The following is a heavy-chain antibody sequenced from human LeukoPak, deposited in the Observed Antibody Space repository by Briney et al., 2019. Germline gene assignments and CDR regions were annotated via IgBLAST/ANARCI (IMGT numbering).Heavy chain of an antibody. CDR2: IYYSGST. V-gene: IGHV4-39*01. Sequence: PSETLSLTCTVSGGSISSSSYYWGWIRQPPGKGLEWIGSIYYSGSTYYNPSLKSRVTISVDTSKNQFSLKLSSVTAADTAVYYCARLGECSSTSCYPNWFDPWGQGTLVTVSS. CDR1: GGSISSSSYY. D-gene: IGHD2-2*01. J-gene: IGHJ5*02. CDR3: ARLGECSSTSCYPNWFDP.